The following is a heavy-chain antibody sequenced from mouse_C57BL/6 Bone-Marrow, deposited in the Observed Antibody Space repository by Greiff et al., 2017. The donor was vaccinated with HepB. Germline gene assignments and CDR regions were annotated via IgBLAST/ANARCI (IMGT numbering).Heavy chain of an antibody. Sequence: QVQLQQSGPELVKPGASVKISCKASGYAFSSSWMNWVKQRPGKGLEWLGRIYPGDGDTNYNGKFKGKATLTADKSSSTAYMQLSSLTSEDSAVYFCATILRYYFDYWGQGTTLTVAS. D-gene: IGHD1-1*01. V-gene: IGHV1-82*01. J-gene: IGHJ2*01. CDR3: ATILRYYFDY. CDR1: GYAFSSSW. CDR2: IYPGDGDT.